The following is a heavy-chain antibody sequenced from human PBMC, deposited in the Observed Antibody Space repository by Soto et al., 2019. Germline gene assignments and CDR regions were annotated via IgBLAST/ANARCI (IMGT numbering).Heavy chain of an antibody. CDR1: GFSLTTSGVA. V-gene: IGHV2-5*02. D-gene: IGHD6-25*01. CDR3: AHRPLTRPGQREDWFDP. CDR2: VYWDDDK. Sequence: QITLKESGPTLVKPTQTLTLTCTFSGFSLTTSGVAVSWIRQPPGKALEWLALVYWDDDKRYSPSLKSRLTITKDTSKNQVVLTMTIMDPEDTATYYCAHRPLTRPGQREDWFDPWGQGTPVTVSS. J-gene: IGHJ5*02.